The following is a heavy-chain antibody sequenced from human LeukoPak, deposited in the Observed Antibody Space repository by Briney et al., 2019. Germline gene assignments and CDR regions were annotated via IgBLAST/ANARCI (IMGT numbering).Heavy chain of an antibody. CDR2: IIPIFGTA. CDR1: GGTFSSYA. D-gene: IGHD3-22*01. CDR3: ARDTRRDSSGYYWGDGAFDI. Sequence: SVKVSCKASGGTFSSYAISWVRQAPGQGLEWMGGIIPIFGTANYAQKFQGRVTITADESTSTAYKELSSLRSEDTAVYYCARDTRRDSSGYYWGDGAFDIWGQGTMVTVSS. J-gene: IGHJ3*02. V-gene: IGHV1-69*13.